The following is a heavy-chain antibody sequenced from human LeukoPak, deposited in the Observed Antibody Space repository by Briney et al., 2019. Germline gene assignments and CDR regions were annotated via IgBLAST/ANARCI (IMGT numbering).Heavy chain of an antibody. V-gene: IGHV3-21*01. CDR2: IISSSSYI. CDR3: ARGRAVLRFLEWLLDY. CDR1: GFTFSSYS. Sequence: PGGSLRLSCAASGFTFSSYSMNWVRQAPGKGLEWVSSIISSSSYIYYADSVKGRFTISRDNAKNSLYLQMNSLRAEDTAVYYCARGRAVLRFLEWLLDYWGQGTLVTVSS. J-gene: IGHJ4*02. D-gene: IGHD3-3*01.